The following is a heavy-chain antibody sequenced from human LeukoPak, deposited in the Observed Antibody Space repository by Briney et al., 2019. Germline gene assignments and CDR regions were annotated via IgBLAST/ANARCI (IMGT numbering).Heavy chain of an antibody. CDR2: IWYDGSNK. Sequence: PGRSLRLSCAASGFTFSDYGMHWVRQAPGKGLEWVAVIWYDGSNKYCADSVKGRFTISRDNSKNTLYLQMNSLRAEDTAVYYCASESPKPYYYYGMDVWGQGTTVTVSS. CDR1: GFTFSDYG. J-gene: IGHJ6*02. CDR3: ASESPKPYYYYGMDV. V-gene: IGHV3-33*01.